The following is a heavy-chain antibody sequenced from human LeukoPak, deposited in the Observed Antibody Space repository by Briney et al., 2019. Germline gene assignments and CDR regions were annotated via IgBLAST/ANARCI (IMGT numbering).Heavy chain of an antibody. CDR1: GYSISSAYY. CDR2: IYHSGDT. V-gene: IGHV4-38-2*02. Sequence: SETLSLTCAVSGYSISSAYYWGWIRQPPGKGLEWIGRIYHSGDTYYNPSLKSRVTISVDTSKNQFSLKLSSVTAADTAVYYCARDLGCCTNGVCYNNWFDPWGQGTLVTVSS. J-gene: IGHJ5*02. CDR3: ARDLGCCTNGVCYNNWFDP. D-gene: IGHD2-8*01.